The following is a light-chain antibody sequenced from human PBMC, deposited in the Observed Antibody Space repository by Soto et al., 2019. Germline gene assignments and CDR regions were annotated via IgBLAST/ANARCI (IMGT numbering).Light chain of an antibody. Sequence: PGERVTLFCRASQSVSSSYLTWYQQKPGQAPRLLIYGASTRATGIPARFSGSGSGTDFTLTISSLQPEDFAVYYCQQDYNLPWTFGQGTKVEIK. CDR2: GAS. CDR3: QQDYNLPWT. V-gene: IGKV3D-7*01. CDR1: QSVSSSY. J-gene: IGKJ1*01.